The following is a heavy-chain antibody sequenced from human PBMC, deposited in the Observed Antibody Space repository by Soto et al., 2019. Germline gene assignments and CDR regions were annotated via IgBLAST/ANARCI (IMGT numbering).Heavy chain of an antibody. CDR3: AREGGLYSGSYYTFDY. V-gene: IGHV3-48*03. D-gene: IGHD1-26*01. Sequence: EVQLVESGGALVQPGGSLRLSCAASGFTFSTYEMNWVRQAPGKGLEWLSYIDSRGTSSYYADSMKGRFTISRDNTRNSLYLQIDSLRAEDTAVYYCAREGGLYSGSYYTFDYWGQGTLVTVSS. CDR2: IDSRGTSS. CDR1: GFTFSTYE. J-gene: IGHJ4*02.